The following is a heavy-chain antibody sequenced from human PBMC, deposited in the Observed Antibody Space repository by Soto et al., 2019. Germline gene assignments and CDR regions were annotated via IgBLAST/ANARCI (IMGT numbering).Heavy chain of an antibody. D-gene: IGHD2-2*01. CDR2: IYHIGTT. J-gene: IGHJ2*01. Sequence: QVQLQESGPGLVKPSGTLSLTCAFSGGSINSSDWWRWVRQPPGKGLEWIGEIYHIGTTNYNPSLKIRVYISLNKSKKQSSLKLSSVTAADAAVYYGRSRTSKSGLSWYFDLWGRGTLVTVSS. V-gene: IGHV4-4*02. CDR1: GGSINSSDW. CDR3: RSRTSKSGLSWYFDL.